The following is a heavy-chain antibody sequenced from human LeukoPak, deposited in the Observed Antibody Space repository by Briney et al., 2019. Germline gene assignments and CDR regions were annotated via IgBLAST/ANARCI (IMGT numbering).Heavy chain of an antibody. CDR2: ISGSGGST. D-gene: IGHD2-2*01. CDR3: ASHQNYYYYMDV. CDR1: GFTFSNYA. Sequence: GGSLRLSCAASGFTFSNYAMSWVRQAPGKGLEWVSAISGSGGSTYYADSVKGRFTIFRDNAKNSLYLQMNSLRAEDTAVYFCASHQNYYYYMDVWGKGTTVTVSS. V-gene: IGHV3-23*01. J-gene: IGHJ6*03.